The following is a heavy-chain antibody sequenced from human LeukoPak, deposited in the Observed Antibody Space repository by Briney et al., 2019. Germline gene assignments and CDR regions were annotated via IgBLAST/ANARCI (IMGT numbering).Heavy chain of an antibody. CDR2: INHSGST. CDR1: GGSFSGYY. J-gene: IGHJ3*02. Sequence: SSETLCLTCAVYGGSFSGYYWSWVRQPPGKGLEWIVEINHSGSTNYNPSLKSRGTISVDTSKNKFSLKLSSVTAADTAVYYCARVGGFAFDIWGQGTMVTVSS. D-gene: IGHD3-16*01. CDR3: ARVGGFAFDI. V-gene: IGHV4-34*01.